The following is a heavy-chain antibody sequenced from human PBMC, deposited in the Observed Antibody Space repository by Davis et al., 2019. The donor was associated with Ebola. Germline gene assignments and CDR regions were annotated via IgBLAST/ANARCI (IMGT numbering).Heavy chain of an antibody. J-gene: IGHJ6*04. CDR2: INPSGGST. Sequence: AASVKVSCKASGYTFTSYYMHWVRQAPGQGLEWMGIINPSGGSTSYAQKFQGRVTMTRDTSTSTVYMELSSLRSEDTAVYYCAREENIVLVPAGGVDYYYYGLDVWGKGTTVTVSS. V-gene: IGHV1-46*01. CDR3: AREENIVLVPAGGVDYYYYGLDV. CDR1: GYTFTSYY. D-gene: IGHD2-2*01.